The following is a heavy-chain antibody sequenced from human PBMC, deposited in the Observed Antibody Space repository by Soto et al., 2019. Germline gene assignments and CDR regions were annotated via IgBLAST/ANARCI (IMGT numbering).Heavy chain of an antibody. J-gene: IGHJ4*02. CDR2: ISSSSSTI. V-gene: IGHV3-48*01. Sequence: GGPLRLSCAASGFTFSSYSMHCVRQAPGKGLEWVSYISSSSSTIYYADSVKGRFTISRDNAKNSLYLQMNSLRAEDTAVYYCARDKGRSPLDYWGQGTLVTVSS. CDR1: GFTFSSYS. CDR3: ARDKGRSPLDY. D-gene: IGHD2-15*01.